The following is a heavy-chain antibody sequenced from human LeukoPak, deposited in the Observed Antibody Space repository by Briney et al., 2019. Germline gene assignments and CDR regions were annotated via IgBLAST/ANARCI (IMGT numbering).Heavy chain of an antibody. CDR3: ARGWSAISFYLQA. CDR2: ITGSGDET. CDR1: GFTFNNYA. D-gene: IGHD3-3*01. V-gene: IGHV3-23*01. J-gene: IGHJ4*02. Sequence: PGGSRRLARVASGFTFNNYAMSWDRLVPGNVPEWVSSITGSGDETHYADSVKGRFTISRDTSQNTLFLQMNSLRDDDTAVYFCARGWSAISFYLQAWGQGTPVTVSS.